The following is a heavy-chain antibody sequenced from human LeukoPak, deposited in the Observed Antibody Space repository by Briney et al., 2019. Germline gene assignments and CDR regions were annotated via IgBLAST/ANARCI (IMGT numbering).Heavy chain of an antibody. CDR2: IYHSGIT. CDR3: ARIFYFDWSHHNDPNEGVWFDP. J-gene: IGHJ5*02. Sequence: SETLSLTCTVSGYSISSGYYWGWIRQPPGKGLEWIGSIYHSGITYYNPSLKSRVTISVDTSKNQFSLKLSSVTAADTAVYYCARIFYFDWSHHNDPNEGVWFDPWGQGTLVTVSS. CDR1: GYSISSGYY. D-gene: IGHD3-9*01. V-gene: IGHV4-38-2*02.